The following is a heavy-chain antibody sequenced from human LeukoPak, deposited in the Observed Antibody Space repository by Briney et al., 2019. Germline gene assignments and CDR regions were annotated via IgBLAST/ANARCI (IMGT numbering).Heavy chain of an antibody. CDR3: AKDLYDSSGSRYDY. J-gene: IGHJ4*02. V-gene: IGHV3-23*01. CDR2: ISGSGDNT. D-gene: IGHD3-22*01. Sequence: GGSLRLSCAASGFTFSSYAMSWVRQVPGKGLEWVSVISGSGDNTYYADSVKGRLTISRDNSKNTLFLQMNSLRAEDTAVYYCAKDLYDSSGSRYDYWGQGTLVTVSS. CDR1: GFTFSSYA.